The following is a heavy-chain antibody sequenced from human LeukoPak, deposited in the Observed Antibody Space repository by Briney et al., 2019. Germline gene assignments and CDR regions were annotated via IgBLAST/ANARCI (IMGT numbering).Heavy chain of an antibody. CDR1: GGSISRTSYF. V-gene: IGHV4-39*07. CDR3: ARRFCTSTTCYVGFDP. J-gene: IGHJ5*02. D-gene: IGHD2-2*01. CDR2: IYDRGST. Sequence: SETLSLTCIVSGGSISRTSYFWGWIRQPPGKGLEWIGSIYDRGSTYYNPSLKTRVTISLETSKSHFSLKLTSVTAAGTAMYYCARRFCTSTTCYVGFDPWGQGILVTVSS.